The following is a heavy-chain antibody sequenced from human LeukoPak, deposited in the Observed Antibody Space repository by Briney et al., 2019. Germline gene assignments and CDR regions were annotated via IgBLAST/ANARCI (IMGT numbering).Heavy chain of an antibody. CDR3: ARLQDGDYRRLGVNWFDP. CDR2: IYYSGST. D-gene: IGHD4-17*01. J-gene: IGHJ5*02. CDR1: GGSSSSYY. Sequence: PSETLSLTCTVSGGSSSSYYWSWLRQPPGKGLEWIGYIYYSGSTNYNPSLKSRVTISVDTSKNQFSLKLSSVTAADTAVYYCARLQDGDYRRLGVNWFDPWGQGTLVTVSS. V-gene: IGHV4-59*01.